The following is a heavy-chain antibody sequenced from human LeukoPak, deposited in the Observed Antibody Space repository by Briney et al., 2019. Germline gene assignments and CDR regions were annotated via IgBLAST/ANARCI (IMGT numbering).Heavy chain of an antibody. V-gene: IGHV3-21*01. Sequence: GGSLRLSCAASGFTFSSYSMNWVRQAPGKGLEWVSSISSSSSYIYYADSVKGRFTISRDNAENTLYLQMNSLRAEDTAVYYCARDWLNAFDIWGQGTMVTVSS. CDR3: ARDWLNAFDI. D-gene: IGHD3-10*01. CDR2: ISSSSSYI. CDR1: GFTFSSYS. J-gene: IGHJ3*02.